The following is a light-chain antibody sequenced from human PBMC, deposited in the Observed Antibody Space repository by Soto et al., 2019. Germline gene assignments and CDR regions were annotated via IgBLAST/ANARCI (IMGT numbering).Light chain of an antibody. Sequence: DIQMTQSPSSLSASVGDVVTITCQASQYISNYLNWYQQKPGKAPKLLIYKASSLESGVPSRFSGSGSGTEFSLTISNLQPDDCATYYCQQYENYWTFGQGTKVDIK. J-gene: IGKJ1*01. CDR2: KAS. V-gene: IGKV1-5*03. CDR3: QQYENYWT. CDR1: QYISNY.